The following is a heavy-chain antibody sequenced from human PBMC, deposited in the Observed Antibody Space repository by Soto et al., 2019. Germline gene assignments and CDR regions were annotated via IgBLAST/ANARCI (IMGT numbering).Heavy chain of an antibody. CDR3: ARGTVTAAEY. CDR1: GYMFNQYG. CDR2: ISPYNGNT. V-gene: IGHV1-18*01. D-gene: IGHD2-21*02. J-gene: IGHJ4*02. Sequence: QVQMVQSGPEVKKPGASVNVSCKASGYMFNQYGITWVRQAPGQGLEWMGWISPYNGNTNYAQMFQGRVTMTTHTSTDTAFMELRSLRSDDTAVYYCARGTVTAAEYWGQGTLVTVSS.